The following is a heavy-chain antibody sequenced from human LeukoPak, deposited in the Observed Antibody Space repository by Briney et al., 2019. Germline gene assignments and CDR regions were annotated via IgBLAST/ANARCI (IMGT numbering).Heavy chain of an antibody. CDR3: ARDAVRREDY. CDR1: GFTFSSYW. V-gene: IGHV3-7*01. J-gene: IGHJ4*01. CDR2: LNEDGSEK. Sequence: GGSLRLSCAASGFTFSSYWMAWVRQAPGKGLEWVANLNEDGSEKHYVDSVESRFTISRDNAKNSLFLQMNSLRSEDTAVYYCARDAVRREDYWGHGTLVTVSS.